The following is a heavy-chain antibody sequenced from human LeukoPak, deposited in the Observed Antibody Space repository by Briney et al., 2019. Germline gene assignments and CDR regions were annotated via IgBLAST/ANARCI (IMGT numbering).Heavy chain of an antibody. CDR2: IIPIFDTS. CDR1: GYTFTSYG. CDR3: ARGEEGGMAVAGTAFDY. V-gene: IGHV1-69*06. J-gene: IGHJ4*02. D-gene: IGHD6-19*01. Sequence: ASVKVSCKASGYTFTSYGISWVRQAPGQGLEWMGRIIPIFDTSDYAQKFQGRVTITADKSTTTAYMELSSLRSEDTAVYYCARGEEGGMAVAGTAFDYWGQGTLVTVSS.